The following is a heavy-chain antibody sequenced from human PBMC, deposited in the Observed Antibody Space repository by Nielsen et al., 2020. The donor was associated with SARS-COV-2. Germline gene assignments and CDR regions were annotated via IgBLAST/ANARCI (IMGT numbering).Heavy chain of an antibody. Sequence: ASVKVSCKASGYTFTTYAMHWVRQAPGQRLEWMGWISAYNGNTNYAQKLQGRVTMTTDTSTSTAYMELSRLRSDDTAVYYCASKGDYYGMDVWGQGTTVTVSS. CDR1: GYTFTTYA. CDR3: ASKGDYYGMDV. J-gene: IGHJ6*02. V-gene: IGHV1-18*01. CDR2: ISAYNGNT.